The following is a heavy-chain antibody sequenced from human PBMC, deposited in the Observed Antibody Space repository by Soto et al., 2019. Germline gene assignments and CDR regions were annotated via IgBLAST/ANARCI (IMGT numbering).Heavy chain of an antibody. V-gene: IGHV2-5*02. Sequence: QITLKESGPSLVKPTQTLTLTCTFSGFSLSTGGVAVGWIRQPPGKALEWLALIYWDDDKRYSPPLKSRLTITKDTSKNQVVFIMTNMDPADTATYYCAHRASPPDLKGQFYPYYYYYGMDVWGQGTTVTVSS. CDR1: GFSLSTGGVA. J-gene: IGHJ6*02. CDR2: IYWDDDK. D-gene: IGHD4-4*01. CDR3: AHRASPPDLKGQFYPYYYYYGMDV.